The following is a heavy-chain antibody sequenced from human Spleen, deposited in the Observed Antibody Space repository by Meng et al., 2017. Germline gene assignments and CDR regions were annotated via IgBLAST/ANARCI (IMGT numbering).Heavy chain of an antibody. CDR1: GFTLNAYV. CDR2: ISSSGNTK. Sequence: EASGFTLNAYVMGWIRQAPGKGLECISSISSSGNTKYYADSVKGRFTISRDSAKNSLYLQMNSLTAEDTALYYCARDYRNYYFDYWGQGTLVTVSS. D-gene: IGHD1-7*01. CDR3: ARDYRNYYFDY. J-gene: IGHJ4*02. V-gene: IGHV3-11*01.